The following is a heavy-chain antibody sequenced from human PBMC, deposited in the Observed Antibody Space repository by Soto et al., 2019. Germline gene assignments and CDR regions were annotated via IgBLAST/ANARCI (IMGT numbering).Heavy chain of an antibody. CDR2: ISSSGSTI. D-gene: IGHD2-15*01. CDR1: GFTFGHYY. J-gene: IGHJ4*02. CDR3: ASVVNGGDYFDY. V-gene: IGHV3-11*01. Sequence: WGSLRVSCAASGFTFGHYYMNWIRQAPGKGLEWVSYISSSGSTIYYAHSVKGRFTISRDNAKNSLYLQMNSRRAEDTAVYYCASVVNGGDYFDYWGQGTVVTVSS.